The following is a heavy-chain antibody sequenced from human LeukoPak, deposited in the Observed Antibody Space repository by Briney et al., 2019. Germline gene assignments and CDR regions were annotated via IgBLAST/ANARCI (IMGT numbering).Heavy chain of an antibody. Sequence: ASEKVSCKVSGYTLTQLSMHWVRQAPGKGLEWMGGFDPEDGETIYAQKFQGRVTMTEDTSTDTAYMELSSLRSEDTAVYYCATTLPDYYDSSGYYYYWGQGTLVTVSS. D-gene: IGHD3-22*01. V-gene: IGHV1-24*01. CDR3: ATTLPDYYDSSGYYYY. J-gene: IGHJ4*02. CDR2: FDPEDGET. CDR1: GYTLTQLS.